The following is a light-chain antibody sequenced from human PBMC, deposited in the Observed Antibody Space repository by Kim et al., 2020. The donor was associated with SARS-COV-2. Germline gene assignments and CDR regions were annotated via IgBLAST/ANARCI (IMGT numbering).Light chain of an antibody. J-gene: IGLJ2*01. CDR3: QAWDSITVV. V-gene: IGLV3-1*01. CDR1: KLGDKY. CDR2: QDN. Sequence: VAPGQTASITCSGDKLGDKYACWYQQKPGQSPVLVIYQDNKRPSGIPERFSGSNSGNTATLTISGTQAMDEADYYCQAWDSITVVFGGGTQLTVL.